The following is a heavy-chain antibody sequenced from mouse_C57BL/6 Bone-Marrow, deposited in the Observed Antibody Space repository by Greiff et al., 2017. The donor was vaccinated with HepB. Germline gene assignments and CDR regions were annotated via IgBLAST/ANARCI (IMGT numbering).Heavy chain of an antibody. CDR3: TAHYYGSSWFAY. CDR1: GYTFTDYE. CDR2: IDPETGGT. Sequence: QVQLKQSGAELVRPGASVTLSCKASGYTFTDYEMHWVKQTPVHGLEWIGAIDPETGGTAYNQKFKGKAILTADKSSSTAYMELRSLTSEDSAVYYCTAHYYGSSWFAYWGQGTLVTVSA. D-gene: IGHD1-1*01. V-gene: IGHV1-15*01. J-gene: IGHJ3*01.